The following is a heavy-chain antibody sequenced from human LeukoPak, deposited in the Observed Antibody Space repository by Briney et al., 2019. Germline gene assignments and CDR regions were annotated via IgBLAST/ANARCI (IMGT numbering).Heavy chain of an antibody. CDR2: ISGSGGST. J-gene: IGHJ4*02. CDR1: GFTFSIYS. D-gene: IGHD6-19*01. V-gene: IGHV3-23*01. CDR3: AKGPWAVAGYFDY. Sequence: GGSLRLSCAASGFTFSIYSMTWVRQARGKGLEWVSAISGSGGSTYYADSVKGRFTISRDNSKNTLYLQMNSLRAEDTAVYYCAKGPWAVAGYFDYWGQGTLVTVSS.